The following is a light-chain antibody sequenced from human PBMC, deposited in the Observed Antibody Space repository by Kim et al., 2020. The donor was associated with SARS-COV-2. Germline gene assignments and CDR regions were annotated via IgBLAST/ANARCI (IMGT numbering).Light chain of an antibody. CDR2: DAS. CDR1: QSISRF. V-gene: IGKV3-11*01. J-gene: IGKJ4*01. Sequence: LSPGERATLSCRASQSISRFLAWYQQKPGQAPRILIYDASSRATGIPARFSGSGSGTDFTLTISSLEPEDFAVYYCQQRTNWPLPFGGGTNVDIK. CDR3: QQRTNWPLP.